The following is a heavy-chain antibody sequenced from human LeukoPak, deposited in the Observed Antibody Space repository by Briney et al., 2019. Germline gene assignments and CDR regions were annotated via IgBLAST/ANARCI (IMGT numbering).Heavy chain of an antibody. D-gene: IGHD1-26*01. Sequence: GESLKISCKGSGYSFTSYWISWVLQMPGKGLEWMGRIDPSDSYTNYSPSFQGHVTISADKSISTAYLQWSRLKASDTAMYYCARDSGSYLNWFDPWGQGTLVTVSS. V-gene: IGHV5-10-1*01. J-gene: IGHJ5*02. CDR1: GYSFTSYW. CDR2: IDPSDSYT. CDR3: ARDSGSYLNWFDP.